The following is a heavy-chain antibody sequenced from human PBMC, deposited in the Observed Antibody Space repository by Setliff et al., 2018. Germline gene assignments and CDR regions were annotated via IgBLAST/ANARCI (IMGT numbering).Heavy chain of an antibody. J-gene: IGHJ4*02. CDR1: GASISRDRNY. CDR3: ARGGGGSYPLDY. V-gene: IGHV4-61*02. D-gene: IGHD1-26*01. Sequence: PSETLSLTCTVSGASISRDRNYWSWIRQPAGKGLEWIGRIYTSGTTNYKPSLKSRVTMSLDTSRNQFSLRLSSVTAADSAVYYCARGGGGSYPLDYWGQGALVTVSS. CDR2: IYTSGTT.